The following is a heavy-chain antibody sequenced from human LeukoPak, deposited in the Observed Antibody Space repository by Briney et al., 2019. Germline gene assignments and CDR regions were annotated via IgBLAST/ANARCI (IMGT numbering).Heavy chain of an antibody. CDR3: ARGSGLDASDI. V-gene: IGHV3-7*04. CDR1: GFTFSRYW. D-gene: IGHD5-12*01. CDR2: IKQDGSEK. J-gene: IGHJ3*02. Sequence: GGSLRLSCAASGFTFSRYWMSWVRQAPGKGLEWVANIKQDGSEKYYVDSVKGRFTISRDNAKNSLYLQMNSLRAEDTAVYYCARGSGLDASDIWGQGTMVTVSS.